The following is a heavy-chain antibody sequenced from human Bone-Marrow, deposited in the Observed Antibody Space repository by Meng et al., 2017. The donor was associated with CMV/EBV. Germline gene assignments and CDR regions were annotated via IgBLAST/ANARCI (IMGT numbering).Heavy chain of an antibody. D-gene: IGHD3-3*01. CDR2: IRYDGSNK. Sequence: LSLTCAASGFTFSSYGMHWVRQAPGKGLEWVAFIRYDGSNKYYADSVKGRFTISRDNSKNTLYLQMNNLRAKDTATYYCAKYFDLWSGYGSYFDSWGRGTLVTVSS. V-gene: IGHV3-30*02. CDR3: AKYFDLWSGYGSYFDS. CDR1: GFTFSSYG. J-gene: IGHJ4*02.